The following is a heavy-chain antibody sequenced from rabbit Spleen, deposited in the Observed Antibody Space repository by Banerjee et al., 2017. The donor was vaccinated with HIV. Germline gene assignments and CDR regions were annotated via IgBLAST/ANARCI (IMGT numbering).Heavy chain of an antibody. V-gene: IGHV1S47*01. Sequence: QEQLVESGGGLVTLGGSLKLSCKVSGIDFSSYGISWVRQAPGKGLEYIGYIYPTYGSTDYASWVNGRFTISLDNAQNTVFLQMTSLTAADTATYFCATYASSSGYPYYFNLWGQGTLVTVS. D-gene: IGHD1-1*01. CDR1: GIDFSSYG. CDR3: ATYASSSGYPYYFNL. J-gene: IGHJ4*01. CDR2: IYPTYGST.